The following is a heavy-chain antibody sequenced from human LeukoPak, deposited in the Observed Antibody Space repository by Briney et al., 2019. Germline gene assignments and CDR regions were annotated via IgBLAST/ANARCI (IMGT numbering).Heavy chain of an antibody. CDR2: IYYSGGN. Sequence: MTSETLSLTCTVSGGSISGYYWSWIRQPPGKGLEWIGNIYYSGGNKYNPSLKSRVTISVDTSRNQFSLKLTSVTAADTAVYYCARGGDDYGDPADYWGQGTLVTVSS. CDR1: GGSISGYY. CDR3: ARGGDDYGDPADY. D-gene: IGHD4-17*01. V-gene: IGHV4-59*12. J-gene: IGHJ4*02.